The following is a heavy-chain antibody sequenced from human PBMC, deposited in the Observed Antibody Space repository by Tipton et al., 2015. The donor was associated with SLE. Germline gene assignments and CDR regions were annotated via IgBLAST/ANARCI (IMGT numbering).Heavy chain of an antibody. J-gene: IGHJ3*02. D-gene: IGHD6-13*01. Sequence: RSLRLSCAASGFTFSSYGMHWVRQAPGKGLEWVAVISYDGSNKYYADSVKGRFTISRDNSKNTLYLQMNSLRAEDTAVYYCAKEPALYSSSWDAFDIWGQGTMVTVSS. CDR1: GFTFSSYG. CDR3: AKEPALYSSSWDAFDI. CDR2: ISYDGSNK. V-gene: IGHV3-30*18.